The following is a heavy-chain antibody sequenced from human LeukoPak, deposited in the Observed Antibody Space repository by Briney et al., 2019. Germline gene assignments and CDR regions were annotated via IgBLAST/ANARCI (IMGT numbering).Heavy chain of an antibody. CDR3: IRDFRSADL. J-gene: IGHJ5*02. V-gene: IGHV3-7*01. Sequence: GGSLRLSCAASGFMFSINWMSWVRLAPGKGLEWVANIKEDGTETYYVDSVKGRFTISRDNAKNTVYLEMNSLSVEDTATYYCIRDFRSADLWGQRTLVTVTS. CDR2: IKEDGTET. CDR1: GFMFSINW.